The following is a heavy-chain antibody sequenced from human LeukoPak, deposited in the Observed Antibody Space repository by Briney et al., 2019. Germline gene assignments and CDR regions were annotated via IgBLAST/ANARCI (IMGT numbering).Heavy chain of an antibody. J-gene: IGHJ5*02. D-gene: IGHD3-10*01. CDR1: GYTFTSYY. CDR3: ARDPTITSRDNWFDP. CDR2: INPSGGST. V-gene: IGHV1-46*01. Sequence: ASVKVSCKASGYTFTSYYMHWVRQAPGQGLEWMGIINPSGGSTSYAQKFQGRVTMTRDTSTSTVYMELSSLRSEDTAVYYCARDPTITSRDNWFDPWGQGTLVTVSS.